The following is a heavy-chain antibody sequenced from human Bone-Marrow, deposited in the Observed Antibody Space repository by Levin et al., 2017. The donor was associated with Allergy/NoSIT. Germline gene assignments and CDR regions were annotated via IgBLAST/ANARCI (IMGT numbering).Heavy chain of an antibody. Sequence: PGGSLRLSCAASGFTFSDHYMDWVRQAPGKGLEWVGRTRNKANRYTTEYAASVKGRFTISRDDSQNSLYLQMNSLKTEDTAVYYCARVTVGSTSGLWYFDSWGQGTLVTVSS. D-gene: IGHD1-20*01. CDR2: TRNKANRYTT. J-gene: IGHJ4*02. CDR1: GFTFSDHY. V-gene: IGHV3-72*01. CDR3: ARVTVGSTSGLWYFDS.